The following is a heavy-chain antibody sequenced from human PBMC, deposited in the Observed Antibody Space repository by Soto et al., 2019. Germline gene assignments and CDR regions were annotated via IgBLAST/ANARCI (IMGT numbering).Heavy chain of an antibody. CDR2: ISGSGGST. CDR3: AKIGGEYYDSSGYYYEGAFDI. CDR1: GFTFSSYA. V-gene: IGHV3-23*01. Sequence: GGSLRLSCAASGFTFSSYAMSWVRQAPGKGLEWVSAISGSGGSTYYADSVKGRFTISRDNSKNTLYLQMNSLRAEDTAVYYCAKIGGEYYDSSGYYYEGAFDIWGQGTMVTVSS. J-gene: IGHJ3*02. D-gene: IGHD3-22*01.